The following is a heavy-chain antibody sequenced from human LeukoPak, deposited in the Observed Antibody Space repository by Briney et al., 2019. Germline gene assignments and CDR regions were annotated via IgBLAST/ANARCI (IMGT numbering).Heavy chain of an antibody. Sequence: SGPTLVKPTQTLTLTCTFSGFSLSTSGVGVGWIRQPPGKALEWLALVYWDDDKRYSPSLKSRLTITKDTSKNQVVLTMTNMDPVDTATYYCAHRGPGSYLGFAFDIWGQGTMVTVSS. D-gene: IGHD3-10*01. CDR1: GFSLSTSGVG. CDR2: VYWDDDK. V-gene: IGHV2-5*02. CDR3: AHRGPGSYLGFAFDI. J-gene: IGHJ3*02.